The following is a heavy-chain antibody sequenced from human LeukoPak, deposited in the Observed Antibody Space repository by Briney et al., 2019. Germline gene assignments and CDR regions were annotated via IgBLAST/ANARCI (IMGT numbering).Heavy chain of an antibody. V-gene: IGHV4-4*09. J-gene: IGHJ4*02. CDR2: IYTSGST. CDR3: ARISLDNGSSGYYLFDY. CDR1: GGSISSYY. D-gene: IGHD3-22*01. Sequence: SETLSLTCTVSGGSISSYYWSWIRQPPGKGLEWIGYIYTSGSTNYNPSLKSRVTISVDTSKNQFSLKLSSVTAADTAVYYCARISLDNGSSGYYLFDYWGQGTLVTVSS.